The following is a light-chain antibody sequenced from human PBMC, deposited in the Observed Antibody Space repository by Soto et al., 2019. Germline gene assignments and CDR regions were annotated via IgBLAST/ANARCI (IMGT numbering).Light chain of an antibody. CDR3: SSYTSSSSVV. CDR1: SSDIGAYNY. J-gene: IGLJ2*01. CDR2: DVR. Sequence: QSALTQPTSVSGSPGQSITISCTRTSSDIGAYNYVSWYQQHPGKAPKLMIRDVRNRPSGVSKRLSGSKSGNTASLTISGLLAEDEADYYCSSYTSSSSVVFGGGTKVTVL. V-gene: IGLV2-14*03.